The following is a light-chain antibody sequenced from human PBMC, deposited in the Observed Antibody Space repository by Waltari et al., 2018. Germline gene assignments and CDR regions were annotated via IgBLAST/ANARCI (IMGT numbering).Light chain of an antibody. CDR2: DAS. CDR3: QHRNNWPWT. CDR1: QTIYNY. V-gene: IGKV3-11*01. Sequence: EVVLTQSPATLSLSPGERATLSCRASQTIYNYLAWYQQKPGQAPRLLIYDASNRATGIPDRFSGSGSETDFTLIISRLEPEDFVVYYCQHRNNWPWTFGQGSKVEIK. J-gene: IGKJ1*01.